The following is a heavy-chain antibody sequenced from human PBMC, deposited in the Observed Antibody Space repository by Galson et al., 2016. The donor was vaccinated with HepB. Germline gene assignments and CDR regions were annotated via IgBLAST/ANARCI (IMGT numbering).Heavy chain of an antibody. CDR1: GFTVSSSY. CDR3: ARVPGYYYGMDV. V-gene: IGHV3-53*01. Sequence: SLRLSCAASGFTVSSSYMNWVRRAPGKGLEWVSVIYSGGTAHFADSGGSTYYAYADSVKGRFTISRDNSKNTLYLQMNSLRTEDTAVYYCARVPGYYYGMDVWGQGTTDTVSS. CDR2: IYSGGTAHFADSGGST. J-gene: IGHJ6*02.